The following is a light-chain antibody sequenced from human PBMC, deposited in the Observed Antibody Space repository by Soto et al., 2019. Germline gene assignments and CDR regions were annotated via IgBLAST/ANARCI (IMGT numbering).Light chain of an antibody. CDR3: QQYNNWPPIT. V-gene: IGKV3-15*01. Sequence: EVVLTQSPATLSLSPGERATLSCRASQSVSSTYLAWYQQQPGQAPRLLIYGASTRATGIPARFSGSGSGTEFTLTISSLQSEDFAVYYCQQYNNWPPITFGQGTRLEIK. CDR1: QSVSSTY. J-gene: IGKJ5*01. CDR2: GAS.